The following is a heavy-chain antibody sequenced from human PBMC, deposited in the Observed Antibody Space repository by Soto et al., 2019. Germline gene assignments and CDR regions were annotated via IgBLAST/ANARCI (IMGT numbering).Heavy chain of an antibody. Sequence: EVQLVQSGAEVKKPGESLKISCKGSGYAFGNFWIAWVRQMPGKGLEWMGIVYPDDSDIRYSPSFQGQVTISADKSVRTAYLHLSTLRALDTAIYYCAKTLVGGGALDIWGQGTVVTVSS. V-gene: IGHV5-51*01. J-gene: IGHJ3*02. CDR2: VYPDDSDI. CDR3: AKTLVGGGALDI. D-gene: IGHD1-26*01. CDR1: GYAFGNFW.